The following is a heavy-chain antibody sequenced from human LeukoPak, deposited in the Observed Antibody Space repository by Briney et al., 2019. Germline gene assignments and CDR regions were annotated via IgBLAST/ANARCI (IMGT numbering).Heavy chain of an antibody. CDR2: INSDETGT. J-gene: IGHJ3*02. CDR3: ARLAVAGSDDAFDI. V-gene: IGHV3-74*01. CDR1: GFIFSNYW. Sequence: GGSLRLSCAASGFIFSNYWMHWVRQAPGKGLVWVSRINSDETGTNYADSVKGRFTISRDNAKNSLYLQMNSLRAEDTAVYYCARLAVAGSDDAFDIWGQGTMVTVSS. D-gene: IGHD6-19*01.